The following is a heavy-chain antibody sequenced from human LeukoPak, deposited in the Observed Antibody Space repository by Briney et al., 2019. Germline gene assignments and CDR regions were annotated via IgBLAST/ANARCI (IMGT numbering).Heavy chain of an antibody. J-gene: IGHJ4*02. D-gene: IGHD6-13*01. CDR1: GYTFTGYY. Sequence: ASVKVSCKASGYTFTGYYMHWVRQAPGQGLEWMGWINPNSGGTNYAQKFQGRVTMTRDTSISTAYMELSRLRSDDTAVYYCARAAAAQSGFDYWGQETLVTVSS. CDR2: INPNSGGT. CDR3: ARAAAAQSGFDY. V-gene: IGHV1-2*02.